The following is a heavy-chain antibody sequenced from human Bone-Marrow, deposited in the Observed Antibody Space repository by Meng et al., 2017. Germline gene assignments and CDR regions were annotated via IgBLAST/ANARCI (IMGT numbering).Heavy chain of an antibody. CDR2: IGGRRKNYAA. V-gene: IGHV3-73*01. D-gene: IGHD6-19*01. Sequence: GESLKISCAISGVSFSDSDVHWVRQASGKGLEWVGRIGGRRKNYAAAYAAPVRGRFTISRDDSRNTAYLQMTRLKTEDSAVYYCTIYIRGHIWGQGTMVTVSS. J-gene: IGHJ3*02. CDR3: TIYIRGHI. CDR1: GVSFSDSD.